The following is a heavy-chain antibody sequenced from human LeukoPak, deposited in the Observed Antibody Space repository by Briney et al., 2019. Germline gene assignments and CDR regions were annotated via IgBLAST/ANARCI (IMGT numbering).Heavy chain of an antibody. CDR1: GYTLSSYG. CDR3: ARIASDGSGTNHY. V-gene: IGHV1-18*01. Sequence: GASVNVSCKASGYTLSSYGITWVRPAAGQGLEWMGWISIYNGNTKPAQNLQGRAIMTTHPSTHTAHMELRSLRSDDTAVYYCARIASDGSGTNHYWGQGTQVIVSS. J-gene: IGHJ4*02. D-gene: IGHD3-10*01. CDR2: ISIYNGNT.